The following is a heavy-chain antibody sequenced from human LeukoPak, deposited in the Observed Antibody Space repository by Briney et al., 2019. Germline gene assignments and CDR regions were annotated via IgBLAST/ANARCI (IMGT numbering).Heavy chain of an antibody. Sequence: ASVKVSCKVSGYTFTDYYMHWVQQAPGKGLEWMGLVDPEDGETIYAEKFQGRVTITADTSTDTAYMELSSLRSEDTAVYYCATGPIVVVPPSGYYYYYYMDVWGKGTTVTVSS. CDR1: GYTFTDYY. CDR2: VDPEDGET. D-gene: IGHD2-2*01. J-gene: IGHJ6*03. CDR3: ATGPIVVVPPSGYYYYYYMDV. V-gene: IGHV1-69-2*01.